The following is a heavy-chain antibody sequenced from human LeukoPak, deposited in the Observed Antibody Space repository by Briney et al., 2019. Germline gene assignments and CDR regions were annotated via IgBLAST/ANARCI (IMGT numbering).Heavy chain of an antibody. CDR2: ISADNGTT. CDR3: AGTYYYDSSGYYPAFDY. D-gene: IGHD3-22*01. V-gene: IGHV1-3*01. J-gene: IGHJ4*02. CDR1: GYTFTDYA. Sequence: ASVKVSCKASGYTFTDYAMHWVRQAPGQRLEWMGWISADNGTTEYSQKFQGRITITRDTSASTAYMDLSSLRSEDTAIYYCAGTYYYDSSGYYPAFDYWGQGTLVTVS.